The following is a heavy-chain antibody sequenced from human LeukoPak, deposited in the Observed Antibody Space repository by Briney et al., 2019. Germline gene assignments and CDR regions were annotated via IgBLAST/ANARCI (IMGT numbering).Heavy chain of an antibody. CDR1: GGSISSYY. D-gene: IGHD3-3*01. CDR3: ARDHGRFWSGYSYYFDY. CDR2: ISSSSSTI. V-gene: IGHV3-48*01. Sequence: ETLSLTCTVSGGSISSYYWSWIRQPPGKGLEWVSYISSSSSTIYYADSVKGRFTISRDNAKNSLYLQMNSLRAEDTAVYYCARDHGRFWSGYSYYFDYWGQGTLVTVSS. J-gene: IGHJ4*02.